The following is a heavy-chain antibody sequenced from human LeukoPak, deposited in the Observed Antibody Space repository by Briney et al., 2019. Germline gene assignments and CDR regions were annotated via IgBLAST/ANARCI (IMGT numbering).Heavy chain of an antibody. CDR2: ISGSGGST. CDR3: AKDTKRITMIVVVNYAFDI. V-gene: IGHV3-23*01. CDR1: GFTFSSYA. Sequence: GGSLRLSCAASGFTFSSYAMSWVRQAPGKGLEWVSAISGSGGSTYYAGSVKGRFTISRDNSKNTLYLQMNSLRAEDTAVYYCAKDTKRITMIVVVNYAFDIWGQGTMVTVSS. D-gene: IGHD3-22*01. J-gene: IGHJ3*02.